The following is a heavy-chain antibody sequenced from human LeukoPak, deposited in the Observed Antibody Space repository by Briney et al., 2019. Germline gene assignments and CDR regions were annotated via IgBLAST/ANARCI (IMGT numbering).Heavy chain of an antibody. Sequence: GSLPLSCAASGFPVSSNYMSCVRPAPGKGLEGVSLIYSGDSTYYADSVKGRSTISRDNSKNTQYLQMNSLRAEDTAVYYCARFSYYCRGGSCYPDGMDVWGQGTTVTVSS. CDR2: IYSGDST. V-gene: IGHV3-53*01. CDR1: GFPVSSNY. D-gene: IGHD2-15*01. CDR3: ARFSYYCRGGSCYPDGMDV. J-gene: IGHJ6*02.